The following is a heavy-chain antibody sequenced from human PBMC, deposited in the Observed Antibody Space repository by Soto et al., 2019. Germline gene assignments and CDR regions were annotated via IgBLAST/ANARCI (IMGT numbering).Heavy chain of an antibody. CDR3: AAGFYYDSSGYIDY. CDR2: IVVGSGNT. D-gene: IGHD3-22*01. Sequence: GASVKVSCKASGFTFTSSAMQWVRQARGQRLEWIGWIVVGSGNTNYAQKFQERVTITRDMSTSTAYMELSSLRSEDTAVYYCAAGFYYDSSGYIDYWGQGTLVTVSS. V-gene: IGHV1-58*02. J-gene: IGHJ4*02. CDR1: GFTFTSSA.